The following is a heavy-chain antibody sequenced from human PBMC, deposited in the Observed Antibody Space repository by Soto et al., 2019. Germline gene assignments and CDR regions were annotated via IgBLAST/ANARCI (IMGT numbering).Heavy chain of an antibody. D-gene: IGHD6-19*01. CDR3: AGSTGWYSFDR. J-gene: IGHJ5*02. Sequence: SETLSLTCTVSGGSTSSYYWSWIRQPPGKGLEWIASIHYSGRTNYNPSLKSRVTVSVDTSKNQFSLKLNSVTAADTAVYYCAGSTGWYSFDRWGQGTLVTVSS. CDR1: GGSTSSYY. CDR2: IHYSGRT. V-gene: IGHV4-59*08.